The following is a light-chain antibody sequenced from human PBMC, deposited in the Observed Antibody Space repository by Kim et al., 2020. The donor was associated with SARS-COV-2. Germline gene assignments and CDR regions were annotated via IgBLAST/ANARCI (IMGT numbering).Light chain of an antibody. CDR2: GAS. Sequence: LSPGERATLSGRASQSISSFLAWYQQRPGQAPRLLLYGASSRAAGIPYRFSGSGSGTDFTLTINRLAPEDFAVYYCQQFGSSPLTFGGGTKVDIK. CDR3: QQFGSSPLT. J-gene: IGKJ4*01. CDR1: QSISSF. V-gene: IGKV3-20*01.